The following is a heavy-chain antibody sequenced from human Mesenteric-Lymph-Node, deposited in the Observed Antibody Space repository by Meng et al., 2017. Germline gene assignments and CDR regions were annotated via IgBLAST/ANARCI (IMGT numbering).Heavy chain of an antibody. D-gene: IGHD7-27*01. CDR3: ARVCWGSAWYFDL. CDR1: GDSGSSNSAA. Sequence: VQVPHSGPGLVMPSHTLSLTCAIAGDSGSSNSAAWNLIRQSPSRGLEWLGRTYYRSKWYNDYAVSVKSRITIIPDTSKNQFSLQLNSVTPEDTAVYYCARVCWGSAWYFDLWGRGTLVTVAS. CDR2: TYYRSKWYN. J-gene: IGHJ2*01. V-gene: IGHV6-1*01.